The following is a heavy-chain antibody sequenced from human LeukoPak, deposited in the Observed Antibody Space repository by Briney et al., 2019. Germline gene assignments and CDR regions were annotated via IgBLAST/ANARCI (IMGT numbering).Heavy chain of an antibody. D-gene: IGHD3-3*01. CDR2: ISSSGSVI. J-gene: IGHJ3*02. V-gene: IGHV3-11*04. CDR1: RFTFSDFY. Sequence: PGGSLRLSCAASRFTFSDFYMTWIRQAPGKGLEWVSFISSSGSVIYYADSVKGRFTISRDNSKNTLYLQMNSLRAEDTAVYYCARPSKMWSGYLNDAFDIWGQGTMVTVSS. CDR3: ARPSKMWSGYLNDAFDI.